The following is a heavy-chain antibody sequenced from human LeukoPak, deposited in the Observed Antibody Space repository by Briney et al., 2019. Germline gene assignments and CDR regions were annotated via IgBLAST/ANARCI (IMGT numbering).Heavy chain of an antibody. Sequence: GASLRVSCKASGYTFTSYDINWVRQATGQGLEWMGWMNPNSGNTGYAHKFQGRVTMTRNTSISTAYMELSRLRSEDTAVYYCARGGPPIFGVVTYDYWGQGTVVTVSS. J-gene: IGHJ4*02. CDR1: GYTFTSYD. CDR2: MNPNSGNT. CDR3: ARGGPPIFGVVTYDY. D-gene: IGHD3-3*01. V-gene: IGHV1-8*01.